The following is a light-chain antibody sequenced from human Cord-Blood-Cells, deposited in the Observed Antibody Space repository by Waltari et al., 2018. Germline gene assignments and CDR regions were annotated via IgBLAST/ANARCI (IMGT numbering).Light chain of an antibody. Sequence: DIVMTQFPDSLAVSLGERATSNCKYSQSVLYSSNNKNYLAWYQQKPGQPPKLLIYWASTRESGVPDRFSGSGSGTDFTLTISSLQAEDVAVYYCQQYYSTPFTFGPGTKVDIK. V-gene: IGKV4-1*01. J-gene: IGKJ3*01. CDR2: WAS. CDR1: QSVLYSSNNKNY. CDR3: QQYYSTPFT.